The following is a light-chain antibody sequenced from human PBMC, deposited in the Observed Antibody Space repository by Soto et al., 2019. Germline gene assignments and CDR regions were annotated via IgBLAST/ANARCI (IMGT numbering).Light chain of an antibody. J-gene: IGLJ2*01. V-gene: IGLV2-8*01. CDR1: SSDVGAYNY. CDR3: SSYAGSNNFVV. Sequence: QSALTQPPSASGSPGQSVTVSCTGTSSDVGAYNYVYWYQQHPGKAPELIIYEVSKRPSGVPDRFSSSKSGNTASLTVSGLQAEDEADYYCSSYAGSNNFVVFGGGTKVTVL. CDR2: EVS.